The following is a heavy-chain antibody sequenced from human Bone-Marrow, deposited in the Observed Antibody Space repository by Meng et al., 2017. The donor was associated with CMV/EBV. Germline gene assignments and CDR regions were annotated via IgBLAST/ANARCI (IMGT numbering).Heavy chain of an antibody. CDR1: GFTFNNYA. Sequence: GGSLRLSCVASGFTFNNYAMSWVRQAPGKGLEWVSGITGRGSITYYADSAKGRFTISRDNSKNTLLLQMNSLRAEDTAVYYCARFRRYCNSTTCYTSYGMDVWGRGTTVTVPS. D-gene: IGHD2/OR15-2a*01. V-gene: IGHV3-23*01. CDR2: ITGRGSIT. J-gene: IGHJ6*02. CDR3: ARFRRYCNSTTCYTSYGMDV.